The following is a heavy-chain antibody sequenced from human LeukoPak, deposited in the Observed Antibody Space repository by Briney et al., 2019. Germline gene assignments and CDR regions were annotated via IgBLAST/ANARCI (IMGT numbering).Heavy chain of an antibody. D-gene: IGHD3-16*02. CDR2: ISWNSGSI. CDR1: GFTFDDYA. J-gene: IGHJ4*02. V-gene: IGHV3-9*01. CDR3: AKGTQGVWGSYHSYFDY. Sequence: PGGSLRLSCAASGFTFDDYAMHWGRQAPGKGLEGVSGISWNSGSIGYADSVKGGFTISRDNAQKSVYLQMNSLGAEYRARYYCAKGTQGVWGSYHSYFDYWGQGTLVTVSS.